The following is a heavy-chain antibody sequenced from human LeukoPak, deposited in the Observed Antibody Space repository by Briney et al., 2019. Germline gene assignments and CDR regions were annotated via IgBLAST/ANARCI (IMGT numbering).Heavy chain of an antibody. V-gene: IGHV3-23*01. Sequence: GGSLRLSCAASGFTFNNYAMTWVRQSPGKGLEWVSAITGSGDSTYYADSVKGRFTISRDNSKNTLYLQMNSLRAEDTAVYYCTKDGHGSGSYFPYALDIWGQGTLVTVSS. CDR3: TKDGHGSGSYFPYALDI. CDR1: GFTFNNYA. J-gene: IGHJ3*02. CDR2: ITGSGDST. D-gene: IGHD3-10*01.